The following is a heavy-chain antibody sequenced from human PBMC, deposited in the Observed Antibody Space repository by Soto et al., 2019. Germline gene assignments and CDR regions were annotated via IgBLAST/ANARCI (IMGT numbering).Heavy chain of an antibody. V-gene: IGHV1-3*01. CDR3: ARDFNWATDY. D-gene: IGHD7-27*01. CDR2: MHAATGKK. CDR1: GGTFSSYA. J-gene: IGHJ4*02. Sequence: GASVKVSCKASGGTFSSYANSWVRQAPGQGLEWMGWMHAATGKKKSSEKFQDRVSITWDTSASTAYMELSSLRSEDTAVYYCARDFNWATDYWGQGTLVTVSS.